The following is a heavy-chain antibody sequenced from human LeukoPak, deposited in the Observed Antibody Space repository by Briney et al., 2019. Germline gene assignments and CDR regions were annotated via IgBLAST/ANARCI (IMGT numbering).Heavy chain of an antibody. Sequence: GESLKISCKGSGYSFTNDWIGWVRQMPWKGLEWMGTIYPGDSDTRYSPSFQGQVTISADKSISTAYLQWSSLQASDTAMYYCARGGITYYDYWHQGTLVTVSS. CDR2: IYPGDSDT. J-gene: IGHJ4*02. CDR3: ARGGITYYDY. V-gene: IGHV5-51*01. D-gene: IGHD3-16*01. CDR1: GYSFTNDW.